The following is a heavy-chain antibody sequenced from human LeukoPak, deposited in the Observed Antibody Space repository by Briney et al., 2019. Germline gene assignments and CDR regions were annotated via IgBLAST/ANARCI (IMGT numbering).Heavy chain of an antibody. J-gene: IGHJ5*02. V-gene: IGHV5-51*01. D-gene: IGHD2-15*01. CDR1: GYSFASSW. CDR3: ARGVRCSGGSCSLKSGFDP. Sequence: GESLKISCTASGYSFASSWIAWVRQMPGKGLEWMGIIFPDDSNTGYNPSFQGQVTMSADKSVSTAYMELSRLRSDDTAVYYCARGVRCSGGSCSLKSGFDPWGQGTLVTVSS. CDR2: IFPDDSNT.